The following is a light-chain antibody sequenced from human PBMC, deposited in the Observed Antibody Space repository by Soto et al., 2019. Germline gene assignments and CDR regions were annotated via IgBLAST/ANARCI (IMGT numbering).Light chain of an antibody. J-gene: IGKJ1*01. V-gene: IGKV1-5*01. CDR2: DAS. Sequence: DIQITLYPSTLSACVGDRVTITSRASQSVRSWLAWYQQKPGRAPKFLIYDASSLESGVPSRFSGSGSGTEGTLTISSLQPDDCETYYCQQYNSYTWTFGQGTKVEIK. CDR3: QQYNSYTWT. CDR1: QSVRSW.